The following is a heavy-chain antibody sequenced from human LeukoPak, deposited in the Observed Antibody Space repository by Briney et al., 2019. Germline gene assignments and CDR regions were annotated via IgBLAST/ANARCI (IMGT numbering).Heavy chain of an antibody. CDR2: INPNSGGT. J-gene: IGHJ4*02. D-gene: IGHD3-3*01. Sequence: ASVKVSCKASGYTFTGYYMHWVRQAPGQGLEWMGWINPNSGGTNYAQKLQGRVTMTTDTSTSTAYMELRSLRSDDTAVYYCARDSDYDFWSGFGTDWGQGTLVTVSS. V-gene: IGHV1-2*02. CDR3: ARDSDYDFWSGFGTD. CDR1: GYTFTGYY.